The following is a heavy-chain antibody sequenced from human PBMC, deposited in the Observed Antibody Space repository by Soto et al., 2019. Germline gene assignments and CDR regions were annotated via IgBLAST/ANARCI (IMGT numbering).Heavy chain of an antibody. CDR1: GFTFTNYA. Sequence: QVQLVESGGGVVQPGMSLRLSCTASGFTFTNYAMHWVRQSPDRGLEWVAIVSYDGSKTYYADFVKGRFTISRDNSKNTLYLQMNALNAEDKAVYFCARDGGIQMWSPYYFAYWGQGALVTVSS. V-gene: IGHV3-30*03. CDR2: VSYDGSKT. CDR3: ARDGGIQMWSPYYFAY. J-gene: IGHJ4*02. D-gene: IGHD2-21*01.